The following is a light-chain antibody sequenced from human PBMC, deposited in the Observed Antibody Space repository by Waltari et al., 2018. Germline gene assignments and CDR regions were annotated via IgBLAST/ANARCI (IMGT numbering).Light chain of an antibody. CDR2: GVS. V-gene: IGLV2-8*01. Sequence: QSALTQPPSASGSPGQSVTISCTGTSSDVGGYNYVSWYQQHPGKAPKPMIYGVSTRPSGVPDRFSGSKSGNTASLTVSGLQAEDEADYYCSSYAGSNNFVFGGGTKLTVL. CDR1: SSDVGGYNY. CDR3: SSYAGSNNFV. J-gene: IGLJ2*01.